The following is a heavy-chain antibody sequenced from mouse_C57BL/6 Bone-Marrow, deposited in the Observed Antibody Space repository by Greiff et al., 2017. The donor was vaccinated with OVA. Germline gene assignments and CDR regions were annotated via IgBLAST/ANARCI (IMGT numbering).Heavy chain of an antibody. CDR2: ISYDGSN. CDR1: GYSITSGYY. D-gene: IGHD2-14*01. Sequence: ESGPGLVKPSQSLSLTCSVTGYSITSGYYWYWIRQFPGKKLECMGYISYDGSNNYNPSIKNRISITRDTSKNQFFLKLNSVTTEDTATYYCAREGTVYAMDYWGQGTSVTVSS. V-gene: IGHV3-6*01. J-gene: IGHJ4*01. CDR3: AREGTVYAMDY.